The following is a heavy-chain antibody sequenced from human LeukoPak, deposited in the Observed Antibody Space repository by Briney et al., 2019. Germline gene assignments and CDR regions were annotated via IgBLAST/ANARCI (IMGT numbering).Heavy chain of an antibody. CDR1: GFTFNSYA. CDR2: ISYDGSIN. CDR3: ARDRRYCGGGSCYFDYFFDY. V-gene: IGHV3-30-3*01. D-gene: IGHD2-15*01. Sequence: GGSLRLSCAASGFTFNSYAVHWVRQAPGKGLEWVAVISYDGSINFYAASVKGRFTISRGNSKNTLYLQMNSLRAEDSALYFCARDRRYCGGGSCYFDYFFDYWGQGTLVTVSS. J-gene: IGHJ4*02.